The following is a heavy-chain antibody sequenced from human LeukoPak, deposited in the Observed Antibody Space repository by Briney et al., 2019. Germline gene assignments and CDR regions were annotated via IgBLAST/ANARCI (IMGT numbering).Heavy chain of an antibody. CDR1: GFTFSNYW. D-gene: IGHD1-26*01. CDR3: AREKSVGATPFDY. V-gene: IGHV3-7*05. Sequence: GGTLTLSCAASGFTFSNYWMGWVRQAPGKGLEPLTDIKQDGSEKYYVDSVKGRFTISRDNAKKSLYLQMNSLRAEDTAVYYCAREKSVGATPFDYWGQGTLVTVSS. CDR2: IKQDGSEK. J-gene: IGHJ4*02.